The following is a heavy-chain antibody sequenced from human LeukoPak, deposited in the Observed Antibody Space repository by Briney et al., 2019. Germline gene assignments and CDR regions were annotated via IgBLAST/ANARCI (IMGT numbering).Heavy chain of an antibody. CDR2: IYTSGST. CDR1: GGSISSYY. CDR3: ARSPLLGSLEWLLGDYYYMDV. J-gene: IGHJ6*03. Sequence: SETLSLTCTVSGGSISSYYWSWIRQPAGKGLEWIGRIYTSGSTNYKPSLKSRVTMSVDTSKNQFSLKLSSVTAADTAVYYCARSPLLGSLEWLLGDYYYMDVWGKGTTVTVSS. V-gene: IGHV4-4*07. D-gene: IGHD3-3*01.